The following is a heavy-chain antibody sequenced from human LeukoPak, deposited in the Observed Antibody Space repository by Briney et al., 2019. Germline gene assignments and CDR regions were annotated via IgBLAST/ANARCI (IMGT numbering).Heavy chain of an antibody. V-gene: IGHV3-48*01. J-gene: IGHJ4*02. D-gene: IGHD2-2*02. CDR3: ARDGLRRNIVVVPAAIK. CDR2: ISSSGSII. Sequence: GGSLRLSCAASGFTLGSFGMNWVRQAPGKGLEWVSYISSSGSIIYYADSVKGRFTISRVNAMNSLYLQMNSLRAEDTAVYYCARDGLRRNIVVVPAAIKWGQGTLVTVSS. CDR1: GFTLGSFG.